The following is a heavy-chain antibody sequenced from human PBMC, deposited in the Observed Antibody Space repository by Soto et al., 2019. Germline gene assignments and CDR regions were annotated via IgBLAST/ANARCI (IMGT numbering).Heavy chain of an antibody. CDR2: IYTSGST. J-gene: IGHJ5*02. CDR3: ARQDYDFWSGYYLWFDP. CDR1: GGSISSYY. V-gene: IGHV4-4*07. D-gene: IGHD3-3*01. Sequence: QVQRQESGPGLVKPSETLSLTCTASGGSISSYYWSWIRQPAGKGREGIGRIYTSGSTNYNPSLKSRVTMSVDTSKNQFSLKLSSVTAADTAVYYCARQDYDFWSGYYLWFDPWGQGTLVTVSS.